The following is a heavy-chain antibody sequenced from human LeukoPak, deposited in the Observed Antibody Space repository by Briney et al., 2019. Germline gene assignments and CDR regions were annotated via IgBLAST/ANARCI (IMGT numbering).Heavy chain of an antibody. CDR3: ARGVYRYQDY. V-gene: IGHV4-34*01. Sequence: SETLSLTCAVYGGSLSGYYWSWIRQPPGKGLEWIGEINHSGSTNYNPSLKSRVTISVDTSKNQFSLKLSSVTAADTAVYYCARGVYRYQDYWGQGTLVTVSS. CDR2: INHSGST. J-gene: IGHJ4*02. D-gene: IGHD2-8*01. CDR1: GGSLSGYY.